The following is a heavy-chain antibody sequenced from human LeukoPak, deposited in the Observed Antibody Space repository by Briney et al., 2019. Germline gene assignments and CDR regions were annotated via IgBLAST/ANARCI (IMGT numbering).Heavy chain of an antibody. CDR3: ARLVGYCSSISCYTPFDY. J-gene: IGHJ4*02. D-gene: IGHD2-2*02. V-gene: IGHV5-51*01. CDR1: GYSFTSYW. Sequence: PGESLKISCKGSGYSFTSYWIGWVRQMPGKGLEWMGIIYPGDSDTRYSPSLQGQVTISADKSISTAYLQWSSLKASDTAMYYCARLVGYCSSISCYTPFDYWGQGTLVTVSS. CDR2: IYPGDSDT.